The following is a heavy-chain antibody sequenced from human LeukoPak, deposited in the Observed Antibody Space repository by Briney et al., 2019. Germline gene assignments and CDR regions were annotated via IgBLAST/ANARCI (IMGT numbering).Heavy chain of an antibody. CDR3: ARDGGNSLYYHYGMDV. CDR1: GGTFSSYA. D-gene: IGHD4-23*01. CDR2: IIPIFGTA. Sequence: SVKVSCKASGGTFSSYAISWVRQAPGQGLEWMGGIIPIFGTANYAQKFQGRVTITADESTSTAYMELSSLRSEDTAVYYCARDGGNSLYYHYGMDVWGQGTTVTVSS. V-gene: IGHV1-69*13. J-gene: IGHJ6*02.